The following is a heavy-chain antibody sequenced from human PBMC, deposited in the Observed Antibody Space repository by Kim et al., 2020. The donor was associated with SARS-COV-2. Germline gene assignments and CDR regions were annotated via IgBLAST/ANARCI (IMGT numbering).Heavy chain of an antibody. Sequence: GGSLRLSCAASGFTFSSYSMNWVRQAPGKGLEWVSSISSSSSYIYYADSVKGRFTISRDNAKNSLYLQMNSLRAEDTAVYYCATRPELGYCSGGSCLPAFDIWGQGTMVTVSS. V-gene: IGHV3-21*04. CDR2: ISSSSSYI. CDR1: GFTFSSYS. J-gene: IGHJ3*02. CDR3: ATRPELGYCSGGSCLPAFDI. D-gene: IGHD2-15*01.